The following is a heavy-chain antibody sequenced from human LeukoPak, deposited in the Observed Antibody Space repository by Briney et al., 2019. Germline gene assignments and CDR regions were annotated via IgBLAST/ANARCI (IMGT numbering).Heavy chain of an antibody. J-gene: IGHJ3*01. Sequence: PGGSLRLSCAASGFTFSNAWMYWVRQAPGKGLEWVGRIKSKISGGTTDYAAPVKGRFTISRDDSKNTLYLQMNSLKTEDTAVSYCTTDAPYYYGSGTKTDAFDLWGQGTMVTVSS. CDR1: GFTFSNAW. CDR3: TTDAPYYYGSGTKTDAFDL. V-gene: IGHV3-15*01. D-gene: IGHD3-10*01. CDR2: IKSKISGGTT.